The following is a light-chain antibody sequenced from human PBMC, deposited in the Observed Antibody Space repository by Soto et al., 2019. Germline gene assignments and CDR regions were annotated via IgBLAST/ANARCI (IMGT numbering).Light chain of an antibody. CDR3: AAWDDSLNGYVV. CDR1: ISNIGSNT. CDR2: SDD. V-gene: IGLV1-44*01. J-gene: IGLJ2*01. Sequence: QSVLTQPPSASGTPGQRVTISCSGSISNIGSNTVNWYQQLPGTAPKLLIYSDDQRPSGVPDRFSGSKSDTSASLAISGLQSEDEVDYYCAAWDDSLNGYVVFGGGTKVTVL.